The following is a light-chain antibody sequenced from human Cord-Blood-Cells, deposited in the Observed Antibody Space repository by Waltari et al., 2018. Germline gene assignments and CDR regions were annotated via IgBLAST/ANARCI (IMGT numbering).Light chain of an antibody. V-gene: IGKV1-39*01. J-gene: IGKJ2*01. CDR3: QQSYSTPYT. CDR2: AAS. Sequence: DIQMTQSPSSLSASVGDRVTITCRARQSISSYVNWYQQKPGKAPKLLVYAASSLQSGVPSRFSGSGSGTDFTLTISSLQPEDFATYYCQQSYSTPYTFGQVTKLEIK. CDR1: QSISSY.